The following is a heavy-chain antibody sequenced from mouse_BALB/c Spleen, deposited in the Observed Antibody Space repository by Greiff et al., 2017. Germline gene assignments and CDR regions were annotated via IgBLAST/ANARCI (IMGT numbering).Heavy chain of an antibody. Sequence: VQLQQSGPELVKPGASVKISCKASGYSFTSYYIHWVKQRPGQGLEWIGWIFPGSGNTKYNEKFKGKATLTADTSSSTAYMQLSSLTSEDSAVYFCARSEYGNYWFAYWGQGTLVTVSA. D-gene: IGHD2-10*02. CDR2: IFPGSGNT. J-gene: IGHJ3*01. CDR1: GYSFTSYY. V-gene: IGHV1-66*01. CDR3: ARSEYGNYWFAY.